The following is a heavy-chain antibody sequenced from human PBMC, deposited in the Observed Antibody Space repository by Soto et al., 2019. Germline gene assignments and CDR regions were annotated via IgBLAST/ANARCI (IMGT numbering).Heavy chain of an antibody. Sequence: SETLSLTCKVSGTSIRHFYWTWIRQTAGKGLEWIGRIYITGTTSLNPSLKSRVTMSMDASKNEFSLNLTSVTAADTAVYYCVRDRADFSSTYYHYFSVWGRGIQVTVSA. D-gene: IGHD2-2*01. V-gene: IGHV4-4*07. CDR1: GTSIRHFY. J-gene: IGHJ2*01. CDR2: IYITGTT. CDR3: VRDRADFSSTYYHYFSV.